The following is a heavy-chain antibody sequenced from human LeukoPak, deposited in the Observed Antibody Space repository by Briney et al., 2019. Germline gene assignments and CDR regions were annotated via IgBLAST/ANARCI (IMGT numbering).Heavy chain of an antibody. CDR3: ARDLDYGGKDDY. V-gene: IGHV1-2*02. CDR1: GYTFTGYY. Sequence: ASVKVSCKASGYTFTGYYMHWVRQAPGQGLEWMGWINPNSGGTNYAQKFQGRVTMTRDTFISTAYMELSRLRSDDTAVYYCARDLDYGGKDDYWGQGTLVTVPS. D-gene: IGHD4-17*01. J-gene: IGHJ4*02. CDR2: INPNSGGT.